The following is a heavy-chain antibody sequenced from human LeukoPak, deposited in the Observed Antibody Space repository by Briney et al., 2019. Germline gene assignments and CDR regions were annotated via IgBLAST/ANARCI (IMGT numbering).Heavy chain of an antibody. D-gene: IGHD6-6*01. CDR3: ARGAAGWYSTSLFDY. CDR1: GYTFTDYY. J-gene: IGHJ4*02. Sequence: GASVKVSCKASGYTFTDYYMHWGRQAPGQGLGWMGMISPNGGDTSYPQKFQGSVTMTRDTSTRTGYMELSSLRSEDTAVYYCARGAAGWYSTSLFDYWGQGTLVTVSS. V-gene: IGHV1-46*01. CDR2: ISPNGGDT.